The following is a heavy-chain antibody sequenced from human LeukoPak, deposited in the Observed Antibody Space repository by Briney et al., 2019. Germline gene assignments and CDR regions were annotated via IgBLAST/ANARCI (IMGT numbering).Heavy chain of an antibody. Sequence: SETLSLTCTVSGGSMNNHYWTWIRQPPGKGLELIGHIYSSGTTAYTPSLKSRVTMSIDTSKNQFSLKLSSVTAADTAVYYCARDTRGGNQVDWGQGTLVTVSS. CDR2: IYSSGTT. CDR1: GGSMNNHY. V-gene: IGHV4-59*11. D-gene: IGHD4-23*01. J-gene: IGHJ4*02. CDR3: ARDTRGGNQVD.